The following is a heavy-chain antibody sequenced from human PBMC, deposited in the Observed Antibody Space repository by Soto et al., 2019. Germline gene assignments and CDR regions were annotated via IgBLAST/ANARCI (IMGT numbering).Heavy chain of an antibody. CDR1: GGSISSYY. CDR3: ARRWGRTFDY. Sequence: SETVALTCTVSGGSISSYYWRWIRQPPGKGLEWIGYIYYSGSTNYNPSLKSRVTISVDTSKNQFSLKLSSVTAADTAVYYCARRWGRTFDYWGQGTLVTVSS. CDR2: IYYSGST. J-gene: IGHJ4*02. V-gene: IGHV4-59*08. D-gene: IGHD7-27*01.